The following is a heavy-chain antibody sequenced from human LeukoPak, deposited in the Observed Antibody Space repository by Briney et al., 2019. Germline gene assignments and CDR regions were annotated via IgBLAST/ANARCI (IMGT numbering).Heavy chain of an antibody. D-gene: IGHD6-13*01. V-gene: IGHV1-69*01. CDR1: GGTFSSYA. J-gene: IGHJ6*03. CDR3: ARGTAAGPLTPYYYYYYMDV. Sequence: PSVSVSCKASGGTFSSYAISCVRQAPGQGLEWMGGIIPILGIANYAQKFQGRVTVTADESTSTAYMELSSLRSEDTAVYYCARGTAAGPLTPYYYYYYMDVWGKGTTVTVSS. CDR2: IIPILGIA.